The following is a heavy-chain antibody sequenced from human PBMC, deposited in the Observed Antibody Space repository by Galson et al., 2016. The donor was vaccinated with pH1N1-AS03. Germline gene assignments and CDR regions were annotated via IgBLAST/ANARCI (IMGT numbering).Heavy chain of an antibody. D-gene: IGHD6-19*01. J-gene: IGHJ6*02. Sequence: SLRLSCAASGFIFSSDWMHWVRQVPGKGLVWVSRITSDGSSIRYADAVKGRFTTSRDNAKNTLYLQMNSLRAEDTAVYHCARAMYTSGWYGMDVWGQGTTVTVSS. CDR2: ITSDGSSI. V-gene: IGHV3-74*01. CDR1: GFIFSSDW. CDR3: ARAMYTSGWYGMDV.